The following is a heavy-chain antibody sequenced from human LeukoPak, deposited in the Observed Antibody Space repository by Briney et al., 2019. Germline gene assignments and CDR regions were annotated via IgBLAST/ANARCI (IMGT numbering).Heavy chain of an antibody. D-gene: IGHD2-15*01. J-gene: IGHJ4*02. Sequence: PGGSLRLSCEASGFAFSGYGMHWVRQAPGKGLEWVALISYDGSNKYYAESVKGRLTVSRDNSKNTLYLQMDSLRAEDTAVYFCTRDEPRYCSDSNCHSFDYWGQGTLVTVSS. CDR3: TRDEPRYCSDSNCHSFDY. CDR2: ISYDGSNK. V-gene: IGHV3-30*03. CDR1: GFAFSGYG.